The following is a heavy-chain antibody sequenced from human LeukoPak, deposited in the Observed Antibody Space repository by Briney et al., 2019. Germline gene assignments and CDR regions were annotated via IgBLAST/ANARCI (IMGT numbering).Heavy chain of an antibody. Sequence: SETLSLTCGVHGEALNDYYWSWIRQSPGKGLEWIGEITHNGSTTFNPSLESRLTISVDTSKNQFSLKLSSVTAADTAVYYCARGRVYSSSSWHYYYYGMDVWGQGTTVTVSS. V-gene: IGHV4-34*01. D-gene: IGHD6-6*01. CDR1: GEALNDYY. J-gene: IGHJ6*02. CDR2: ITHNGST. CDR3: ARGRVYSSSSWHYYYYGMDV.